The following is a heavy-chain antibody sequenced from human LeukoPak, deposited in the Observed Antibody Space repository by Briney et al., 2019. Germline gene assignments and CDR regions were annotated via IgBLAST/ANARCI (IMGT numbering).Heavy chain of an antibody. Sequence: SVKVSCKASGGTFSNYAINWVRQAPGPGLEWMGGIIPIFGTANYAQKFQGRVTITADESTSTVYMELNSLKSEDTAVYYCAREGGSSWYEVGYWGQGTLVTVSS. CDR3: AREGGSSWYEVGY. V-gene: IGHV1-69*13. J-gene: IGHJ4*02. D-gene: IGHD6-13*01. CDR1: GGTFSNYA. CDR2: IIPIFGTA.